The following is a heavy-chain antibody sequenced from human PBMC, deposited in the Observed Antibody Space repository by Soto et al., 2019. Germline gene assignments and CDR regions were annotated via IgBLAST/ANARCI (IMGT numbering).Heavy chain of an antibody. CDR1: GGSIRSGGYY. CDR3: TRDSGWGWYYYFDY. V-gene: IGHV4-31*03. D-gene: IGHD2-15*01. Sequence: QVQLQESGPGLVKPSQTLSLTCTVSGGSIRSGGYYWSWIRQHPGKGLEWIGYIYYSGNTYYSPSLKSRVTISLDTSKIQFSLKLSSVTAADTAVYYCTRDSGWGWYYYFDYWGQGTLVAVSS. CDR2: IYYSGNT. J-gene: IGHJ4*02.